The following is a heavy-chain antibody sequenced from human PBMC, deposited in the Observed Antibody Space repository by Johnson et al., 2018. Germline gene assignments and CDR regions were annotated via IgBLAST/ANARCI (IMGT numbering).Heavy chain of an antibody. Sequence: VQLVQSGGGLVQPGRSLRLSCAASGFTFSSYAMHWVRQAPGKGLEWVSGISWNSGSIGYVDSVKGRFTISRDNAKNSLNLQMNSLRTDDTALYYCAKDIGATNSYGMDVWGQGTTVIVSS. V-gene: IGHV3-9*01. CDR2: ISWNSGSI. D-gene: IGHD5-12*01. CDR3: AKDIGATNSYGMDV. J-gene: IGHJ6*02. CDR1: GFTFSSYA.